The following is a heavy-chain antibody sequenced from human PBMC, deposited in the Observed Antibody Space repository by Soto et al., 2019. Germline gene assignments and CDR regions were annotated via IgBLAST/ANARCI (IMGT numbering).Heavy chain of an antibody. J-gene: IGHJ4*02. CDR3: ARGPSITMVRGVTSFDY. V-gene: IGHV4-34*01. Sequence: SETLSLTCAVYGGSFSGYYWSWIRQPPGKGLEWIGEINHSGSTNYNPSLKSRVTISVDTSKNQFSLKLSSVTAADTAVYYCARGPSITMVRGVTSFDYWGQGTLVTVSS. D-gene: IGHD3-10*01. CDR2: INHSGST. CDR1: GGSFSGYY.